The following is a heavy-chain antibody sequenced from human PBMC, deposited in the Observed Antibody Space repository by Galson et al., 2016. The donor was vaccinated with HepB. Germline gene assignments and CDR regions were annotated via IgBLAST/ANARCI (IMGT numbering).Heavy chain of an antibody. Sequence: ASGYTFTSYGISWVRQAPGQGLEWMGWISANNGNTIYAQKFQGRVTMTTDTSTSTAYMEVRSLRSDDTAVYHCARGGYCGGGDCYVDSFDIWGQGTMVTVSS. V-gene: IGHV1-18*01. D-gene: IGHD2-15*01. J-gene: IGHJ3*02. CDR2: ISANNGNT. CDR3: ARGGYCGGGDCYVDSFDI. CDR1: GYTFTSYG.